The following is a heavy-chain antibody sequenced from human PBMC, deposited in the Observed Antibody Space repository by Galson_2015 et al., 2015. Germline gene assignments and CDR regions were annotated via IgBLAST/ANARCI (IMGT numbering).Heavy chain of an antibody. V-gene: IGHV3-7*01. CDR3: ARDTNYDYGDYGCDY. Sequence: SLRLSCAASGFTFSSYWMGWVRQAPGKGLEWVANIKQDGSEKYYVDSVKGRFTISRDNAKNSLYLQMNSLRAEDTAVYYCARDTNYDYGDYGCDYWGQGTLVTVSS. J-gene: IGHJ4*02. CDR1: GFTFSSYW. CDR2: IKQDGSEK. D-gene: IGHD4-17*01.